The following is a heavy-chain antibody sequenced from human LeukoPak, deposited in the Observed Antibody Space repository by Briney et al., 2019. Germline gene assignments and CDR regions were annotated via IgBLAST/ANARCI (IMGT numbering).Heavy chain of an antibody. CDR3: ARGYCSSTSCYIFHYYYGMDV. V-gene: IGHV3-7*01. J-gene: IGHJ6*02. CDR2: IKQDGSDK. CDR1: GFTFSSYW. D-gene: IGHD2-2*02. Sequence: PGGSLRLSCAASGFTFSSYWMTWVRQAPGKGLEWVANIKQDGSDKYYVDSVKGRFSISRDNAKNSLYLQMNSLRAEDTAVYYCARGYCSSTSCYIFHYYYGMDVWGQGTTVTVSS.